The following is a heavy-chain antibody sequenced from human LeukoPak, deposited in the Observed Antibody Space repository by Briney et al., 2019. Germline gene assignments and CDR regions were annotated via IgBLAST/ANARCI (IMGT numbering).Heavy chain of an antibody. J-gene: IGHJ4*02. Sequence: PGGSLRLSCAASGFTFSSYAMSWVRQAPGKGLEWVSAISGSGGSTYYADSVKGRFTISRDNSKNTLYLQMNSLRAEDTAVYYCAKLEGWGSYRPPDYWGQGTLVTVSS. V-gene: IGHV3-23*01. D-gene: IGHD3-16*02. CDR1: GFTFSSYA. CDR2: ISGSGGST. CDR3: AKLEGWGSYRPPDY.